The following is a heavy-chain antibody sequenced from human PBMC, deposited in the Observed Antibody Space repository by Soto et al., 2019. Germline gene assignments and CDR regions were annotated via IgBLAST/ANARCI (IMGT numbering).Heavy chain of an antibody. CDR2: ISGSGGST. CDR1: GFTFSSYA. CDR3: AKGRYCSGGSCYSLLSAGY. Sequence: GGSLRLSCAASGFTFSSYAMSWVRQAPGKGLEWVSAISGSGGSTYYADSVKGRFTISRDNSKNTLYLKMNSLRAEDTAVYYCAKGRYCSGGSCYSLLSAGYWGQGTLVTVSS. V-gene: IGHV3-23*01. J-gene: IGHJ4*02. D-gene: IGHD2-15*01.